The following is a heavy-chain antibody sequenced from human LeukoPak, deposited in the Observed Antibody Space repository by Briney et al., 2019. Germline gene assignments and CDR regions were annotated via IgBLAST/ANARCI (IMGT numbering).Heavy chain of an antibody. CDR3: ARVPSGSMITFGDGSEV. CDR1: GGSISSYY. Sequence: SETLPLTCTVSGGSISSYYWSWIRQPPGKGLEWIGYIYYSGSTNYNPSLKSRVTISVDTSKNQFSLKLSSVTAADTAVYYCARVPSGSMITFGDGSEVWGQGTLVTVSS. V-gene: IGHV4-59*01. CDR2: IYYSGST. D-gene: IGHD3-16*01. J-gene: IGHJ4*02.